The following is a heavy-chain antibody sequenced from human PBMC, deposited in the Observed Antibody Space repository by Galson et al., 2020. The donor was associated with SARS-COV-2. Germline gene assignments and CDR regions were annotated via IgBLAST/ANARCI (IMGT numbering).Heavy chain of an antibody. CDR3: ARQQRYRAAILTGYPY. CDR2: IYYSGST. CDR1: GGSISSSSYY. J-gene: IGHJ4*02. D-gene: IGHD3-9*01. V-gene: IGHV4-39*01. Sequence: SETLSLTCTVSGGSISSSSYYWGWIRQPPGKGLEWIGSIYYSGSTYYNPSLKSRVTISVDTSKNQFSLKLSSVTAADTAVYYCARQQRYRAAILTGYPYWGQGTLVTVSS.